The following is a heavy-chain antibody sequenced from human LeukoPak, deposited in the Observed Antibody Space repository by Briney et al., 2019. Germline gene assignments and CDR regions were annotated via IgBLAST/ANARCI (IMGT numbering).Heavy chain of an antibody. Sequence: GASVKVSCKASGGTFSSYAISWVRQAPGQGLEWMGRIIPILGIANYAQKFQGRVTITADKSTSTAYVELSSLRSEDTAVYYCAREKYPDGTLGYWGRGTLVTVSS. CDR1: GGTFSSYA. CDR3: AREKYPDGTLGY. V-gene: IGHV1-69*04. CDR2: IIPILGIA. J-gene: IGHJ4*02. D-gene: IGHD5-24*01.